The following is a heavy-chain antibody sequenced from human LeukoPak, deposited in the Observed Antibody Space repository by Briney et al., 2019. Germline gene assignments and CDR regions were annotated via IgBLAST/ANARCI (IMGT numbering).Heavy chain of an antibody. V-gene: IGHV1-8*01. CDR2: MNPNSGNT. J-gene: IGHJ3*02. Sequence: SVKVSCKASGYTFTSYDINWVRQDTGQGLEWMGWMNPNSGNTGYAQKFQGRVTMTRNTSISTAYMELSSLRSEDTAVYYCARGPGCPEAFDIWGQGTMVTVSS. CDR1: GYTFTSYD. CDR3: ARGPGCPEAFDI. D-gene: IGHD1-14*01.